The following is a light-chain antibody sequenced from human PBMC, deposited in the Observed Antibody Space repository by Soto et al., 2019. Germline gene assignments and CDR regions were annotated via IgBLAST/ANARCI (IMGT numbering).Light chain of an antibody. Sequence: SYELTQPPSVSVAPRQTATITCGGTNIGFRSVHWYQQRPGQAPVLVVYVNTDRPPGIPERFSGSNSGHTATLTIDRVAAGDEADYYCQVWDSGVDHVIFGGGTKLTVL. CDR2: VNT. CDR3: QVWDSGVDHVI. J-gene: IGLJ2*01. V-gene: IGLV3-21*02. CDR1: NIGFRS.